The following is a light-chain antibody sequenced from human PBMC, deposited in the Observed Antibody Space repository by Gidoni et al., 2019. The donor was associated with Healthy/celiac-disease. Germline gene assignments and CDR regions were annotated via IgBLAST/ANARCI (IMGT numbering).Light chain of an antibody. CDR3: QVWDSSSDHYV. J-gene: IGLJ1*01. V-gene: IGLV3-21*02. CDR1: NIGSKS. Sequence: SYVLTQPPSVSVPPGQTARITCGGNNIGSKSLPWYQQKPGQAPVLVVYDDSDRPSGIPERFSGSNSGNTATLTISRVEAGDEADYYCQVWDSSSDHYVFGTGTKVTVL. CDR2: DDS.